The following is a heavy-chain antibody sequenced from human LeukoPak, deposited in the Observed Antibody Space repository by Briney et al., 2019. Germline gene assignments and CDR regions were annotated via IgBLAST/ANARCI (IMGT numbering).Heavy chain of an antibody. CDR1: GYTFTSYY. J-gene: IGHJ6*02. CDR2: IHPSGGST. CDR3: ARDSGYDLRVLDYYGMDV. Sequence: ASVTVSCKASGYTFTSYYMHWVRQAPGQGLEWMGIIHPSGGSTRYAQKFQGRVTMTRDTSTSTVYMELSSLRSEDTAVYYCARDSGYDLRVLDYYGMDVWGQGTTVTVSS. D-gene: IGHD5-12*01. V-gene: IGHV1-46*01.